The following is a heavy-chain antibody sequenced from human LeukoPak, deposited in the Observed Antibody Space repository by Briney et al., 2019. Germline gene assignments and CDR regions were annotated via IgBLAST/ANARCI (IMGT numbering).Heavy chain of an antibody. CDR2: INHSGST. V-gene: IGHV4-34*01. Sequence: PSETLSLTCAVYGGSFSGYYWSWIRQPPGKGLEWIGEINHSGSTNYNPSLKSRVTISVDTSKNQFSLKLSSVTAADTAVYYCARNIRVEMATINANHFDYWGQGTLVTVSS. D-gene: IGHD5-24*01. CDR1: GGSFSGYY. CDR3: ARNIRVEMATINANHFDY. J-gene: IGHJ4*02.